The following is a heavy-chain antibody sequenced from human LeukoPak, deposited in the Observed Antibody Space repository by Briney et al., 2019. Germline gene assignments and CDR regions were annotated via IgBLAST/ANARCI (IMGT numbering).Heavy chain of an antibody. D-gene: IGHD6-13*01. Sequence: ASVKVSCKASGYTFTGYYMHWVRQAPGQGLEWMGWMNPNSGNTGYAQKFQGRVTITRNTSISTAYMELSSLRSEDTAVYYCARAMYIRRQQLVLGYWGQGTLVTVSS. J-gene: IGHJ4*02. CDR2: MNPNSGNT. CDR3: ARAMYIRRQQLVLGY. V-gene: IGHV1-8*03. CDR1: GYTFTGYY.